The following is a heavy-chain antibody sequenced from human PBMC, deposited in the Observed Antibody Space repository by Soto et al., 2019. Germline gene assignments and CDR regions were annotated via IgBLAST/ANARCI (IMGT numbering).Heavy chain of an antibody. D-gene: IGHD3-3*01. CDR2: IYYSGST. J-gene: IGHJ5*02. CDR3: ASSSYDFWSGSSFRNWFDP. CDR1: GGSISSYY. Sequence: PSETLSLTCTVSGGSISSYYWSWLRQPPGKGLEWIGYIYYSGSTNYNPSLKSRVTISVDTSKNQFSLKLSSVTAADTAVYYCASSSYDFWSGSSFRNWFDPWGQGTLVTVSS. V-gene: IGHV4-59*01.